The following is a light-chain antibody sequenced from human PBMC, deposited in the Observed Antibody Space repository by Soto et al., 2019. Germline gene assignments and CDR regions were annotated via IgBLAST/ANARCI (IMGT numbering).Light chain of an antibody. CDR2: RNN. Sequence: QSVLTQPPSASGTPGQRVTISCSGSSSNIGSNYVYWYQQLPGTAPKLLIYRNNQRPSGVPDRFSGSKSGTSASLAISGLRSEDEADYYCAAWDDSLSGRHVFGTGTKVTVL. V-gene: IGLV1-47*01. CDR3: AAWDDSLSGRHV. J-gene: IGLJ1*01. CDR1: SSNIGSNY.